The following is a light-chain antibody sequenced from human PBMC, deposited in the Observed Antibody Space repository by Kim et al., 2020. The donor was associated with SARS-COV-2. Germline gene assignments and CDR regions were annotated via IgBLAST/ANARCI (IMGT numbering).Light chain of an antibody. Sequence: PGERATLSCRASQSVSSSYLVWYQQKPGQAPRLLIYGASSRATGIPDRFSGSGSGTDFTLTISRLEPEDFAVYYCQQYGSSPPLTFGGGTKVDIK. J-gene: IGKJ4*01. CDR2: GAS. CDR3: QQYGSSPPLT. CDR1: QSVSSSY. V-gene: IGKV3-20*01.